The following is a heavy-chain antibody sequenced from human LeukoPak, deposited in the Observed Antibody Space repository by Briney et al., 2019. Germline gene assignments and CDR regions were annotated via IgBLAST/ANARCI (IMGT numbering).Heavy chain of an antibody. CDR1: GFTFSSYG. CDR2: ISYDGSNK. Sequence: GGSLRLSCAASGFTFSSYGMHWVRQAPGKGLEWVAVISYDGSNKYYADSVKGRFTISRDNSKNTLYLQMNSLRAEDTAVYYCARASLLWFGDPTVYFDYWGQGTLVTVSS. CDR3: ARASLLWFGDPTVYFDY. D-gene: IGHD3-10*01. V-gene: IGHV3-30*03. J-gene: IGHJ4*02.